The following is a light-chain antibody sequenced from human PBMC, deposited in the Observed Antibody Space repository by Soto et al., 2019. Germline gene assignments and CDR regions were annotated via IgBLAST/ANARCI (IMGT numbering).Light chain of an antibody. CDR2: KAS. V-gene: IGKV1-5*03. Sequence: IQMTQSPSTLSGSVGDRVTITCRASQTISSWLAWYQQKPGKAPKLLIYKASSLESGVPSRFSGSGSGTEFTLTISSLQPDDFATYYCQHYNNYLLTFGGGTKVDI. J-gene: IGKJ4*01. CDR3: QHYNNYLLT. CDR1: QTISSW.